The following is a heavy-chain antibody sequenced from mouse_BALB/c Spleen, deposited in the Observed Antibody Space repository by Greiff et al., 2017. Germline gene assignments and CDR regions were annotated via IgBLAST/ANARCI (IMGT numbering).Heavy chain of an antibody. CDR3: AREMITAWFAY. J-gene: IGHJ3*01. V-gene: IGHV5-17*02. CDR1: GFTFSSFG. CDR2: ISSGSSTI. Sequence: EVQGVESGGGLVQPGGSRKLSCAASGFTFSSFGMHWVRQAPEKGLEWVAYISSGSSTIYYADTVKGRFTISRDNARNILYLQMSSLRSEDTAMYYCAREMITAWFAYWGQGTLVTVSA. D-gene: IGHD2-4*01.